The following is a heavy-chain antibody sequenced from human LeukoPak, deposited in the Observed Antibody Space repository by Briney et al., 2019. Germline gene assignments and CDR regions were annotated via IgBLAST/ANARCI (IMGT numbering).Heavy chain of an antibody. J-gene: IGHJ3*02. CDR3: ARQTYYYDSTGWGIYAFDI. V-gene: IGHV4-39*07. Sequence: SETLSLTCTVSGGSISSSSYYWGWIRQPPGKGLEWIGSIYYSGSTYYNPSLKSRVTISVDTSKNQFSLKLSSVTAVDTAVYYCARQTYYYDSTGWGIYAFDIWGQGTMVTVSS. D-gene: IGHD3-22*01. CDR2: IYYSGST. CDR1: GGSISSSSYY.